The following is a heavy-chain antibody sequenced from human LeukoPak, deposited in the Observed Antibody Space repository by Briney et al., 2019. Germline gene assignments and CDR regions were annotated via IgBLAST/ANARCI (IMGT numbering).Heavy chain of an antibody. CDR3: AKDRSGSSHLFDY. D-gene: IGHD1-26*01. J-gene: IGHJ4*02. CDR1: GFTFSSYG. V-gene: IGHV3-30*02. Sequence: GGSLRLSCAASGFTFSSYGMHWVRQAPGKGLEWVAFIRYDGSNKYYADSVKGRFTISRDNSKNTLYLQMNSLRAEDTAVYYCAKDRSGSSHLFDYWGQGTLVTVSS. CDR2: IRYDGSNK.